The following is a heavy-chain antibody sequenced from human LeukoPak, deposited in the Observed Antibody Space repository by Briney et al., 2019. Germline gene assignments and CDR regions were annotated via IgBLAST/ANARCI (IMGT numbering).Heavy chain of an antibody. V-gene: IGHV3-64*01. J-gene: IGHJ4*02. CDR1: GFSSSKFA. Sequence: GGSLRLSCAASGFSSSKFAMHWVRPAPGRGLESVSGISYNGDGTYYANSVKGRFTISRDKSKKTVYVQMNSVRGEDRAVYYCARDSGDSSSWYYDFDYWGQGTLVTVSS. CDR3: ARDSGDSSSWYYDFDY. D-gene: IGHD6-13*01. CDR2: ISYNGDGT.